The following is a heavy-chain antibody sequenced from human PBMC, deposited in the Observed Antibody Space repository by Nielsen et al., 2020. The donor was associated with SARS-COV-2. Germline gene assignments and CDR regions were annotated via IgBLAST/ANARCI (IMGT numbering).Heavy chain of an antibody. J-gene: IGHJ6*03. CDR3: ARRIMFSTSSYYYYYMDV. Sequence: SETLSLTCTVSGGSISSNTHYWDWIRQPPGKGLEWLGSVHYSENTYYNPSLKSRVTISVDTSKNQFSLNLSSVSAADTAVYYCARRIMFSTSSYYYYYMDVWGKGTTVTVSS. CDR1: GGSISSNTHY. CDR2: VHYSENT. V-gene: IGHV4-39*01. D-gene: IGHD6-6*01.